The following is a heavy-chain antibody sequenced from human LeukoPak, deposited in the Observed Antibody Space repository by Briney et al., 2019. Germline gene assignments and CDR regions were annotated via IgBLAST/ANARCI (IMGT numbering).Heavy chain of an antibody. D-gene: IGHD3-3*01. CDR1: GGSISSYY. CDR3: ARQGYDFWSGYYTAFDY. J-gene: IGHJ4*02. Sequence: SETLSLTCTVSGGSISSYYWSWIRQPPGKGLEWIGYIYYSGSTNYNPSLKSRVTISVDTSKNQFSLKLSSVTAADTAVYYCARQGYDFWSGYYTAFDYWGQGTLVTVSS. V-gene: IGHV4-59*01. CDR2: IYYSGST.